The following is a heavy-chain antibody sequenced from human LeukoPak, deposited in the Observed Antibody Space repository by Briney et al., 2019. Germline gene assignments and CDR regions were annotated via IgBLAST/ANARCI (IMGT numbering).Heavy chain of an antibody. J-gene: IGHJ4*02. CDR2: IYYRGST. D-gene: IGHD3-3*01. V-gene: IGHV4-39*07. CDR1: GGSISSSSYY. CDR3: ARATSTFVNFDY. Sequence: SETLSLTCTVSGGSISSSSYYWGWFRQPPGEGLEWIGNIYYRGSTYYHPSLKSRVTISVDTSENQFSLKLSSVTAADTAVYYCARATSTFVNFDYWGQGILVTVSS.